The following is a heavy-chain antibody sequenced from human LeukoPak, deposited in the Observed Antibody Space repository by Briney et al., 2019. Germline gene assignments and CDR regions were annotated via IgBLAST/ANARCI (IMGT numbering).Heavy chain of an antibody. D-gene: IGHD2-15*01. J-gene: IGHJ6*02. CDR2: MNPNSGNT. V-gene: IGHV1-8*01. Sequence: ASVKVSCKASGYTFTSYDINWVRQATGQGLEWMGWMNPNSGNTGYAQKFQGRVTITTDESTSTAYMELSSLRSEDTAVYYCARAVVAATKYGMDVWGQGTTVTVSS. CDR1: GYTFTSYD. CDR3: ARAVVAATKYGMDV.